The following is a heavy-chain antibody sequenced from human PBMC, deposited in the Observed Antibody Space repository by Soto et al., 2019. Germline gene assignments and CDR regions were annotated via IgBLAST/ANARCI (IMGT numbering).Heavy chain of an antibody. CDR2: INHSGST. J-gene: IGHJ4*02. Sequence: SETLSLTCAVYGGSFSGYYWSWIRQPPGKGLEWIGEINHSGSTNYNPSLKSRVTISVDTSKNQFSLKLSSVTAADTAVYYCARVGGYSGYDWATDYWGQGTMVTVYS. CDR1: GGSFSGYY. V-gene: IGHV4-34*01. CDR3: ARVGGYSGYDWATDY. D-gene: IGHD5-12*01.